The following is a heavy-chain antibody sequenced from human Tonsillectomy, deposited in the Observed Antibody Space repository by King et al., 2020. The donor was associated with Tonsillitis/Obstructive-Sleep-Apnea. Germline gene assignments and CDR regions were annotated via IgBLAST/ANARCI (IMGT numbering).Heavy chain of an antibody. CDR1: GYTFTGYY. D-gene: IGHD4-17*01. CDR3: ARDADYRDCGSAFDI. Sequence: QLVQSGAEVKKPGASVKVSCKASGYTFTGYYMHWVRQAPGQGLEWMGRINPNSGGTNYAQKFQGRVTMTRDTSISTAYMELSRLRSEDTAVYYCARDADYRDCGSAFDIWGQGTMVTVSS. V-gene: IGHV1-2*06. CDR2: INPNSGGT. J-gene: IGHJ3*02.